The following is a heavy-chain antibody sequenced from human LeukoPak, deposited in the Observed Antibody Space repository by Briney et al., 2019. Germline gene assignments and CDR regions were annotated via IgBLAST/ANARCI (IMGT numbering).Heavy chain of an antibody. V-gene: IGHV3-21*01. D-gene: IGHD3-16*02. CDR1: GYTFSDYS. J-gene: IGHJ3*02. Sequence: GGSLRLSCAASGYTFSDYSVNWVRQVPGKGLEWVSSISSSGTYIYYADSLKGRFTISRDNAKNSLFLQMNSLRAGDTAVYYCVSGDDPDYVWGTYRLDAFDIWGEGTMVIVSS. CDR2: ISSSGTYI. CDR3: VSGDDPDYVWGTYRLDAFDI.